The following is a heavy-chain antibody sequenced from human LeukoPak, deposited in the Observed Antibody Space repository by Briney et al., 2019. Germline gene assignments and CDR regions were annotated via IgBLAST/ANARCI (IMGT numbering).Heavy chain of an antibody. CDR3: ARAYDYVWGSYRTAEYFQH. D-gene: IGHD3-16*02. V-gene: IGHV4-34*01. CDR2: IKHSGST. CDR1: GGSFSGYY. Sequence: SETLSLTCAVYGGSFSGYYWSWIRQPPGKGLEWIGEIKHSGSTNYNPSLKSRVTISVDTSKNQFSLKLSSVTAADTAVYYCARAYDYVWGSYRTAEYFQHWGQGTLVTVSS. J-gene: IGHJ1*01.